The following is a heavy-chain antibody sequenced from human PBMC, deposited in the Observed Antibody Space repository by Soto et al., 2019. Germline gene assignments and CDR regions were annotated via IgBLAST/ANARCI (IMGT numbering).Heavy chain of an antibody. J-gene: IGHJ3*02. V-gene: IGHV3-21*01. CDR3: ARDLATGEIDAFDI. CDR1: GFTFSSYS. D-gene: IGHD1-26*01. Sequence: GGSLRLSCAASGFTFSSYSMNWVRQAPGKGLEWVSSISSSSSYIYYADSVKGRFTISRDNAKNSLYLQMNSLRAEDAAVYYGARDLATGEIDAFDIWGQGTMVTVSS. CDR2: ISSSSSYI.